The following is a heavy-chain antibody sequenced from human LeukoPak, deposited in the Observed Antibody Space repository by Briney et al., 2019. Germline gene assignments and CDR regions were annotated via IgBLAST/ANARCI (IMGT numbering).Heavy chain of an antibody. CDR3: ARDRGYYDSSGYYYEGYYYYYYMDV. CDR2: IDTGGDT. CDR1: GFTFSSYD. V-gene: IGHV3-13*01. J-gene: IGHJ6*03. D-gene: IGHD3-22*01. Sequence: GGSLRLSCAASGFTFSSYDIHWVRQAMEWVSGIDTGGDTYYLGSVKGRFTISRENAKNSLYLEMNSLRAGDTAVYYCARDRGYYDSSGYYYEGYYYYYYMDVWGKGTTVTVSS.